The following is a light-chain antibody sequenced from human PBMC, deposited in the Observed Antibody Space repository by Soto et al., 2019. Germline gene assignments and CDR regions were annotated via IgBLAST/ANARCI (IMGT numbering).Light chain of an antibody. CDR2: GAS. J-gene: IGKJ2*01. CDR1: QSVISS. V-gene: IGKV3-15*01. CDR3: QQSYSIPVT. Sequence: EIVVTHSPALVSVSPGERVTLSCRASQSVISSLAWYQQKLGQAPRLLIYGASTRATGIPARFSGSGSGTDFTLTISSLQPEDSATYYCQQSYSIPVTFGQGTKVDIK.